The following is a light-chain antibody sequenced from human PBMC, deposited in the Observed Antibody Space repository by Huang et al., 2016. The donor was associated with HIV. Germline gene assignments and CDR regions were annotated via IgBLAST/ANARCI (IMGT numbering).Light chain of an antibody. J-gene: IGKJ1*01. CDR3: QQSYSTTVT. V-gene: IGKV1-39*01. Sequence: DIQMTQSPSSLSASVGDRVTITCRASQSISSYLSWDQQKPGKAPKLLIYDTFRLHSGVPSRFTGSGSGTDFTLTITSLQPEDFATYYCQQSYSTTVTFGQGTKVEI. CDR1: QSISSY. CDR2: DTF.